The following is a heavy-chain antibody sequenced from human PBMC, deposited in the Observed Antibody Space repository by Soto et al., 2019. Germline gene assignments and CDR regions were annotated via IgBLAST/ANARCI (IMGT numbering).Heavy chain of an antibody. Sequence: GSLRLSCAASGFTVSSYAMSWVRQAPGKGLEWVSAISGSGGSTYYADSVKGRFTISRDNSKNTLYLQMNSLRAEDTAVYYCAKDGDYDFWSGYPTVSAFDIWGQGTIVTVSS. D-gene: IGHD3-3*01. CDR3: AKDGDYDFWSGYPTVSAFDI. J-gene: IGHJ3*02. V-gene: IGHV3-23*01. CDR2: ISGSGGST. CDR1: GFTVSSYA.